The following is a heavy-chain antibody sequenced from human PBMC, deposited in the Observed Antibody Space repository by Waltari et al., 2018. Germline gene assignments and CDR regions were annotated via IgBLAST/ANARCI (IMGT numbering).Heavy chain of an antibody. CDR3: ARDYCDRTNCHGMDV. CDR1: AFTFSSHA. CDR2: ISYNARNI. D-gene: IGHD3-22*01. Sequence: QVQLVESGGGVVEPGRSLRLSCEASAFTFSSHALHWVRQAPGKGLEWVAVISYNARNIYYVDSVKGRFTISRDNSKKTLYLQMNSLRAEDTAVYYCARDYCDRTNCHGMDVWGQGTTVIVSS. V-gene: IGHV3-30-3*01. J-gene: IGHJ6*02.